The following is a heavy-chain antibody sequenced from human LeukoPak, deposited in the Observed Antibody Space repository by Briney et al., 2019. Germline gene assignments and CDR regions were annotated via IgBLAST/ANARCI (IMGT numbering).Heavy chain of an antibody. D-gene: IGHD2-2*01. Sequence: GESLKISCKGSGYSFTSYWIGWVRQMPGKGLEWMGIIYSGDSDTRYSPSFQGQVTISADKSISTAYLQWSSLKASDTAMYYCARLGSDIVVVPAATPIYGMDVWGQGTTVTVSS. CDR2: IYSGDSDT. J-gene: IGHJ6*02. CDR3: ARLGSDIVVVPAATPIYGMDV. CDR1: GYSFTSYW. V-gene: IGHV5-51*01.